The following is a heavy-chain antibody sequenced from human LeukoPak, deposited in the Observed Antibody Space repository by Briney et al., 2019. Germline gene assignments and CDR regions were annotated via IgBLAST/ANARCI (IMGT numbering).Heavy chain of an antibody. CDR3: AGVFSGRRPFGS. CDR2: IYYRGTT. J-gene: IGHJ4*02. Sequence: SETLSLTCTVSGGSINDYYWHWLRQPPGKGLEWIGFIYYRGTTNNNPSLKSRLTTSIDTSKKQFSLNLSSVTAADTAVYYCAGVFSGRRPFGSWGQGTLVTVSS. D-gene: IGHD3-10*01. CDR1: GGSINDYY. V-gene: IGHV4-59*03.